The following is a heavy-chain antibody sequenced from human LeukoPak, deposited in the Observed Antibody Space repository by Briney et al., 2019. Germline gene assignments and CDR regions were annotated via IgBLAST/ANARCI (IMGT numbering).Heavy chain of an antibody. J-gene: IGHJ4*02. D-gene: IGHD2-2*01. CDR3: ARDWGDIVVVPAAAYYFDY. V-gene: IGHV1-69*05. Sequence: ASVKVSCKASGGTFSSYAISWVRQAPGQGLEWMGGIIPIFGTANYAQKFQGRVTMTRDTSTSTVYMELSSLRSEDTAVYYCARDWGDIVVVPAAAYYFDYWGQGTLVTVSS. CDR1: GGTFSSYA. CDR2: IIPIFGTA.